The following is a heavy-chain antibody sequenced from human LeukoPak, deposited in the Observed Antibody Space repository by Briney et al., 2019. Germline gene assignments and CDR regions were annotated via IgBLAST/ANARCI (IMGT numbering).Heavy chain of an antibody. V-gene: IGHV4-59*12. D-gene: IGHD2-21*01. CDR3: ARDTVMATYYYYGMDV. CDR1: GGSISSYY. Sequence: PSETLSLTCTVSGGSISSYYWSWIRQPPGKGLEWIGYIYYSGSTNYNPSLKSRVTISVDTSKNQFSLKLSSVTAADTAVYYCARDTVMATYYYYGMDVWGQGTTVTVSS. CDR2: IYYSGST. J-gene: IGHJ6*02.